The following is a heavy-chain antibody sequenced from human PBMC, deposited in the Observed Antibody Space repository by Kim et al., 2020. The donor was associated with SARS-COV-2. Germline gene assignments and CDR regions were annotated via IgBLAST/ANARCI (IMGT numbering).Heavy chain of an antibody. CDR1: GGSISSGGYS. CDR2: IYHSGST. V-gene: IGHV4-30-2*01. D-gene: IGHD2-2*02. J-gene: IGHJ4*02. Sequence: SETLSLTCAVSGGSISSGGYSWSWIRQPPGKGLEWIGYIYHSGSTYYNPSLKSRVTISVDRSKNQFSLKLSSVTAADTAVYYCARTRDCSSTSCYTGVFDYWGQGTLVTVSS. CDR3: ARTRDCSSTSCYTGVFDY.